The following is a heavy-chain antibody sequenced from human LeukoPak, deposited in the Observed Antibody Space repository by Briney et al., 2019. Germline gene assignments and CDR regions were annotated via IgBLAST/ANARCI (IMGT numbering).Heavy chain of an antibody. V-gene: IGHV1-8*01. CDR1: GYTFTSYD. J-gene: IGHJ6*02. CDR3: ARGSVVVAATHYYYGMDV. Sequence: ASVKVSCKASGYTFTSYDINWVRQATGQGLEWMGWMNPNSGNTGYAQKFQGRVTMTRNTSISTAYMELSSLRSEDTAVYHCARGSVVVAATHYYYGMDVWGQGTTVTVSS. D-gene: IGHD2-15*01. CDR2: MNPNSGNT.